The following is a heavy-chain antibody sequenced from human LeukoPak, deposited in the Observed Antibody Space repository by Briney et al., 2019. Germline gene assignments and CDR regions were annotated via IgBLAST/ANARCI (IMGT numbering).Heavy chain of an antibody. D-gene: IGHD6-6*01. CDR3: AREFSSSSPMDV. Sequence: GGSLRLSCAASGFTFSSYSMNWVRQAPGKGLEWVSSISSSSSYIYYADSVKGRFTISRDNAKNSLYLQMNSLRAEDTAVYYCAREFSSSSPMDVWGKGTTVTVSS. CDR2: ISSSSSYI. CDR1: GFTFSSYS. J-gene: IGHJ6*03. V-gene: IGHV3-21*01.